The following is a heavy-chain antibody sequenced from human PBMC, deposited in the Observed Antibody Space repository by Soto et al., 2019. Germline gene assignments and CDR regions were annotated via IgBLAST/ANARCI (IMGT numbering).Heavy chain of an antibody. D-gene: IGHD6-25*01. CDR3: ATMKRARLDS. CDR1: GYTFLDFY. V-gene: IGHV1-46*01. CDR2: INPSGGGT. J-gene: IGHJ4*02. Sequence: QVQLVQSGTEVKKPGASVKISCKTSGYTFLDFYIHWVRQAPGQGLEWMGFINPSGGGTTYAQQFQGRLTMTRDTSTSTVYMELISLRSEDTAMYYCATMKRARLDSWGRGTVVTVSS.